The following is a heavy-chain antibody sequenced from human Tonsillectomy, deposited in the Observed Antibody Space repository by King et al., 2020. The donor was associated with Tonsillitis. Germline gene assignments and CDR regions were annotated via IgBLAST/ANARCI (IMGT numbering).Heavy chain of an antibody. Sequence: VQLVESGAEVKKPGESLKISCKGSGYSFTKYWIAWVRQMPGKGLEWMGIVYPGDSDTRYSPSFQGQGTISADKSISTAYLQWSSLKATDTAMYYCARHSADFSSGPDALNIWGQGKMVTVSP. V-gene: IGHV5-51*01. CDR2: VYPGDSDT. CDR3: ARHSADFSSGPDALNI. CDR1: GYSFTKYW. D-gene: IGHD6-19*01. J-gene: IGHJ3*02.